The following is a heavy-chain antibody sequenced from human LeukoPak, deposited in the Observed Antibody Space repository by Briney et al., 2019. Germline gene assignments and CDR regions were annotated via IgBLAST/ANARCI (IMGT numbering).Heavy chain of an antibody. J-gene: IGHJ4*02. V-gene: IGHV3-23*01. Sequence: PGGSLRLSCAASGFTFSSSAMTWVRQAPGKGLEWVSAISDNGYDTFYADSVKGRFTISRDNSKNTLYLQMNSLRAEDTAVYYCARDGYKEWGQGTLVTVSS. D-gene: IGHD5-24*01. CDR3: ARDGYKE. CDR1: GFTFSSSA. CDR2: ISDNGYDT.